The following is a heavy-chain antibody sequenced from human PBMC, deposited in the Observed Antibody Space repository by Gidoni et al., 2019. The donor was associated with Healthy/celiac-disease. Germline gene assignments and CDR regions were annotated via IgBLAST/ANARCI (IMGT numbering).Heavy chain of an antibody. CDR3: AKSGQDDFWSGYCLDY. V-gene: IGHV3-23*01. J-gene: IGHJ4*02. CDR2: ISGSGGST. D-gene: IGHD3-3*01. CDR1: GFTFSSYA. Sequence: EVQLLESGGGLVQPGGSLRLSCAASGFTFSSYAMSWVRPAPGKGLEWVSAISGSGGSTYYADSVKGRFTISRDNSKNTLYLQMNSLRAEDTAVYYCAKSGQDDFWSGYCLDYWGQGTLVTVSS.